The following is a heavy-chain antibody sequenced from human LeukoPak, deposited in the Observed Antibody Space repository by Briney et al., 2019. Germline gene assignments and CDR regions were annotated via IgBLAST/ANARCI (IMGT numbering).Heavy chain of an antibody. Sequence: SVKVSCKASGFTFTSSATQWVRQARGQRLEWSGWIVVGSGNTNYAQKFQERVTITRDMSTSTAYMELSSLRSEDTAVYYCAAGTVAAPPGYYYYYYGMDVWGQGTTVTVSS. CDR3: AAGTVAAPPGYYYYYYGMDV. D-gene: IGHD6-6*01. CDR1: GFTFTSSA. V-gene: IGHV1-58*02. J-gene: IGHJ6*02. CDR2: IVVGSGNT.